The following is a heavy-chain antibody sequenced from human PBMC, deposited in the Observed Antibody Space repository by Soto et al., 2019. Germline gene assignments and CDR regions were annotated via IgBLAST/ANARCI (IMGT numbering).Heavy chain of an antibody. J-gene: IGHJ4*02. Sequence: SVKVSCKACGYTFTGYYMHWVRQAPGQGLEWMGWINPNSGGTNYAQKFQGRVTMTRDTSISTAYMELSRLRSDDTAVYYCARDQKSTVSGRFQFDYWGKGTMVTVSS. CDR3: ARDQKSTVSGRFQFDY. V-gene: IGHV1-2*02. D-gene: IGHD4-17*01. CDR1: GYTFTGYY. CDR2: INPNSGGT.